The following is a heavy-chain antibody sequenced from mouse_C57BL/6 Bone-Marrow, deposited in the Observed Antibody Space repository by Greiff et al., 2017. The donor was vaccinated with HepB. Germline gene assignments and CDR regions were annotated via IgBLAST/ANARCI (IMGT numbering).Heavy chain of an antibody. D-gene: IGHD1-1*01. Sequence: QVQLQQSGAELVRPGASVTLSCKASGYTFTDYEMHWVKQTPVHGLEWIGAIDPETGGTAYTQKFKGKAILTADKSSSTAYMELRSLTSEDSAVYYCTRVATVVEGFGVWGTGTTVTVSS. J-gene: IGHJ1*03. CDR2: IDPETGGT. CDR1: GYTFTDYE. V-gene: IGHV1-15*01. CDR3: TRVATVVEGFGV.